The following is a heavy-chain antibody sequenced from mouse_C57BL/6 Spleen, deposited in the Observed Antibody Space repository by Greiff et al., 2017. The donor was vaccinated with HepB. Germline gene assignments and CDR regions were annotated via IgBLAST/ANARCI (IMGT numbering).Heavy chain of an antibody. V-gene: IGHV1-7*01. CDR3: APGNYSFAY. D-gene: IGHD2-1*01. CDR2: INSSSGYT. Sequence: VQLLQSGAELAKPGASVKLSCKASGFTFTSYWMHWVQQRPGQGLEWIGYINSSSGYTKYTQKFKDKATLTADKSFSTAYMQLSSLTYEDSAVYYCAPGNYSFAYWGQGTLVTVSA. J-gene: IGHJ3*01. CDR1: GFTFTSYW.